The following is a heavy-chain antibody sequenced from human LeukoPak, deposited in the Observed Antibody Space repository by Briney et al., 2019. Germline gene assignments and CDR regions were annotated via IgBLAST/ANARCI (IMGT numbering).Heavy chain of an antibody. D-gene: IGHD1-26*01. Sequence: ASVKVSCKASGYTFTSYGISWVRQAPGQGLEWMGGIIPIFGTANYAQKFQGRVTITADESTSTAYMELSSLRSEDTAVYYCARSQEGASPNDAFDIWGQGTMVTVSS. CDR3: ARSQEGASPNDAFDI. J-gene: IGHJ3*02. CDR2: IIPIFGTA. CDR1: GYTFTSYG. V-gene: IGHV1-69*13.